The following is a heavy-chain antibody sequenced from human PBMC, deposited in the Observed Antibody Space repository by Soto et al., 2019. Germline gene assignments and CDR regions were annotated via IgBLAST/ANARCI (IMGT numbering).Heavy chain of an antibody. CDR2: IYTSGST. Sequence: PSETLSLTCTVSGGSISSYYWSWIRQPAGKGLEWIGRIYTSGSTNYNPSLKSRVTMSVDTSKNQFSLKLSSVTAADTAAYYCARDPLIEFGYGMDVWGQGTTVTVSS. V-gene: IGHV4-4*07. J-gene: IGHJ6*02. CDR3: ARDPLIEFGYGMDV. D-gene: IGHD3-10*01. CDR1: GGSISSYY.